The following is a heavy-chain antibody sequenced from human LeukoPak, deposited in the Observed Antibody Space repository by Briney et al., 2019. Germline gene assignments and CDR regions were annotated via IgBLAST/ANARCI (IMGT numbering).Heavy chain of an antibody. D-gene: IGHD5-24*01. V-gene: IGHV3-53*03. CDR1: GFTVSSNY. J-gene: IGHJ4*02. CDR3: ARGGWLQSWDY. CDR2: IYSGGST. Sequence: GGSLRLSCAASGFTVSSNYMSWVRQPPGKGLEWVSVIYSGGSTYYADSVKGRFTISRDNSKNTLYLQMNSLRAEDTAVYYCARGGWLQSWDYWGQGTLVTVSS.